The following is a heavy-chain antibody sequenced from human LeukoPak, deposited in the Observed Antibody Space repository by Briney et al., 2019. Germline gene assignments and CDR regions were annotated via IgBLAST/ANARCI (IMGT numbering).Heavy chain of an antibody. V-gene: IGHV5-51*01. D-gene: IGHD4-11*01. CDR1: GYSFTSYW. CDR2: IYPGDSDT. CDR3: ARPQGTVTTPFDY. J-gene: IGHJ4*02. Sequence: GESLKISCKGSGYSFTSYWIGWVRQMPGKGLEWMGIIYPGDSDTRYNPSFQGQVTISADKSTSTAYLQWSSLKASDTAMYYCARPQGTVTTPFDYWGQGTLVTVSS.